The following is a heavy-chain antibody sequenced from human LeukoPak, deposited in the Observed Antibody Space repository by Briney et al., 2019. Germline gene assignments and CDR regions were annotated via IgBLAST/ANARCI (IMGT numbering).Heavy chain of an antibody. Sequence: PGGSLRLSCAAPGFTFSSYGMHWVRLGPGKGLECVAVISCDGSNKYYADSVNGRFTISRDNSKNTLSLQMNSLRAEDTAVYYCAKSPSGRSRISRFDYWGQGILVTVSS. CDR3: AKSPSGRSRISRFDY. J-gene: IGHJ4*02. V-gene: IGHV3-30*18. CDR2: ISCDGSNK. D-gene: IGHD1-26*01. CDR1: GFTFSSYG.